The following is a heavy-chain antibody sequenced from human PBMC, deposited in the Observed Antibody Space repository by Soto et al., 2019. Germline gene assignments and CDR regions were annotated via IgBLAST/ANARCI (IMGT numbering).Heavy chain of an antibody. V-gene: IGHV4-39*01. J-gene: IGHJ6*02. CDR3: ATKTGCGWDDGMDV. D-gene: IGHD6-19*01. CDR2: IYYSGST. Sequence: SETLSLTCTVSGGSISSSSYYWGWIRQPPGKGLEWIGSIYYSGSTYYNPSLKSRVTISVDTSKNQFSLKLSSVTAADTAVYYCATKTGCGWDDGMDVWGQGTTVTVSS. CDR1: GGSISSSSYY.